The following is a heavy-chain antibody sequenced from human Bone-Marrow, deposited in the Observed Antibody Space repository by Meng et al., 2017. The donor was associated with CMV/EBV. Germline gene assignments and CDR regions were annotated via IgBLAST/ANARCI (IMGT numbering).Heavy chain of an antibody. CDR2: ISYDGSNK. D-gene: IGHD5-18*01. V-gene: IGHV3-30-3*01. J-gene: IGHJ6*02. CDR3: ARDKHVDTAMEIYYYYGMDV. Sequence: GGSLRLSCAASGFTFSSYAMHWVRQAPGKGLEWVAVISYDGSNKYYADSVKGRFTISRDNSKNTLYLQMNSLRAEDTAVYYCARDKHVDTAMEIYYYYGMDVWGQGTTVTVSS. CDR1: GFTFSSYA.